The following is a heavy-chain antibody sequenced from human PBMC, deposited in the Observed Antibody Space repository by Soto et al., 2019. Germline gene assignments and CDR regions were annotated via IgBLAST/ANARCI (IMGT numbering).Heavy chain of an antibody. Sequence: SQTLSLTCPISGDSVSSNSADWNWIRQSPSRGLEWLGRTYYRSKWYNDYAVSVKSRITINPDTSKNQFSLQLNSVTPEDTAVYYCARTLDKQYSSGWEGWFDPWGQGTLVTVSS. CDR3: ARTLDKQYSSGWEGWFDP. J-gene: IGHJ5*02. V-gene: IGHV6-1*01. CDR1: GDSVSSNSAD. CDR2: TYYRSKWYN. D-gene: IGHD6-19*01.